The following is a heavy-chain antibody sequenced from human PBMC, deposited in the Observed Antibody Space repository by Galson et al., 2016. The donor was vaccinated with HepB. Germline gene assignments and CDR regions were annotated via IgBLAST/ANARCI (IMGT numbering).Heavy chain of an antibody. CDR2: ISGGGGST. CDR1: GLTFSSYA. Sequence: SLRLSCAASGLTFSSYAMGWVRQAPGKGLEWVSGISGGGGSTYYADSVKGRFTISRDNSKNTLYLQMNSLRAEDTAVYYCAKGHSSGYYFDYWGQGTLVTVSS. CDR3: AKGHSSGYYFDY. J-gene: IGHJ4*02. V-gene: IGHV3-23*01. D-gene: IGHD3-22*01.